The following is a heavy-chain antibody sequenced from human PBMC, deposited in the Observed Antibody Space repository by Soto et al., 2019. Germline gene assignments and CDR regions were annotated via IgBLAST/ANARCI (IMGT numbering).Heavy chain of an antibody. J-gene: IGHJ4*02. CDR2: IYLSGTT. CDR3: AREGDDVLRFLEWLSDGGRYFDY. D-gene: IGHD3-3*01. Sequence: SETLSLTCAVSGYSISSGYYWGCIRQPPGKGLEWIGTIYLSGTTYYNPSLKSRVTISVDTSKNQFPLKLSSVTAADTAVYYCAREGDDVLRFLEWLSDGGRYFDYWGQGTLVTVSS. V-gene: IGHV4-38-2*02. CDR1: GYSISSGYY.